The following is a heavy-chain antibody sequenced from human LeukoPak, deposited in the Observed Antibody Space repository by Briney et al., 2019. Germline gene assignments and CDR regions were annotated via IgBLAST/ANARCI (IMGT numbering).Heavy chain of an antibody. D-gene: IGHD1-7*01. CDR3: AKTTNWNYGV. Sequence: GGSLRLSCAASGFTFGSSAMSWVRQAPGKGLEWVSTISGSGGSTYYADSVKGRFTISRDNSKNTLYLQMTSLRAEDTAVYYCAKTTNWNYGVWGKGTTVTVSS. CDR1: GFTFGSSA. J-gene: IGHJ6*04. CDR2: ISGSGGST. V-gene: IGHV3-23*01.